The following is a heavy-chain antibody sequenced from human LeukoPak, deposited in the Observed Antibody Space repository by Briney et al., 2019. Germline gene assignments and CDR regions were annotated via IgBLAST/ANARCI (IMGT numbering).Heavy chain of an antibody. J-gene: IGHJ4*02. D-gene: IGHD3-22*01. CDR2: IYHSGST. Sequence: SETLSLTCTVSGYSISSGYYWGWIRETPGKGLEWIGSIYHSGSTYYNPSLKSRVTISVDTSKNQFSLKLSSVTAADTAVYYCARDLDYYDSSGYLDYWGQGTLVTVSS. CDR3: ARDLDYYDSSGYLDY. V-gene: IGHV4-38-2*02. CDR1: GYSISSGYY.